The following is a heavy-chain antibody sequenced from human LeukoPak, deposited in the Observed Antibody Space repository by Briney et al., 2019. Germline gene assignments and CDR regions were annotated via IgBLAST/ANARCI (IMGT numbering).Heavy chain of an antibody. CDR3: ARDLINYEFWSGLFDY. Sequence: PGGSLRLPCAASGFTFSRYWMHWVRHAPGKGLVWVSRINSGGYSTTYADSVKGRFTISRDNAKNTLYLQMNSLGAEDTAVYYCARDLINYEFWSGLFDYWGQGTLVTVSS. CDR2: INSGGYST. CDR1: GFTFSRYW. J-gene: IGHJ4*02. D-gene: IGHD3-3*01. V-gene: IGHV3-74*01.